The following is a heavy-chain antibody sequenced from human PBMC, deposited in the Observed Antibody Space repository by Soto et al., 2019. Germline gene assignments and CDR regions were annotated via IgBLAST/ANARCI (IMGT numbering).Heavy chain of an antibody. D-gene: IGHD3-10*01. V-gene: IGHV3-21*01. J-gene: IGHJ6*02. CDR1: GFTFSIYS. CDR2: ISSSSYI. CDR3: ARDSLDYFITYYYYGMDV. Sequence: GGSLRLSCAASGFTFSIYSMNWFRQAPGKGLEWVSSISSSSYIYYADSVKGRFTISRDNAKNSLYLQMNSLRAEDTAVYYCARDSLDYFITYYYYGMDVWGQGTTVTVSS.